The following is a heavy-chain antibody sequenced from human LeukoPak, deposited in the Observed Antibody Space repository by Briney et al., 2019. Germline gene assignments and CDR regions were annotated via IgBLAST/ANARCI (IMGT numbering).Heavy chain of an antibody. CDR2: INHSGST. CDR1: GGSFSGYY. D-gene: IGHD3-22*01. Sequence: SETLSLTCAVYGGSFSGYYWSWIRQPPGKGLEWIGEINHSGSTNYNPSLKSRVTMSVDTSKNQFSLKLSSVTAADTAVYYCARDAYYYDSSGYTLLNGYFDYWGQGTLVTVSS. J-gene: IGHJ4*02. V-gene: IGHV4-34*01. CDR3: ARDAYYYDSSGYTLLNGYFDY.